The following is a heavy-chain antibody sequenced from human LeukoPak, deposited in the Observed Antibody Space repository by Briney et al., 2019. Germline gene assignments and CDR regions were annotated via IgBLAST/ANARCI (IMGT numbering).Heavy chain of an antibody. V-gene: IGHV4-39*01. CDR3: ASEVQFGELPFDY. Sequence: SETLSLTCTVSGGSISSSSYYWGWIRQPPGKGLEGIGSIYYSGSTYYSPALKSRVPISVDTSKNQFSLKLSSVPAADTAVYYCASEVQFGELPFDYWGQGTLVTVSS. CDR2: IYYSGST. CDR1: GGSISSSSYY. D-gene: IGHD3-10*01. J-gene: IGHJ4*02.